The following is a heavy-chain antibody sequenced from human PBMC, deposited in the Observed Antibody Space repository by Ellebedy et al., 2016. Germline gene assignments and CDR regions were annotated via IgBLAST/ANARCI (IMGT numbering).Heavy chain of an antibody. V-gene: IGHV4-31*03. CDR2: VYYSGST. J-gene: IGHJ4*02. D-gene: IGHD3-10*01. CDR3: ARDEGGSGSLSY. CDR1: GGSISSGAFH. Sequence: SETLSLTCTVSGGSISSGAFHWTWIRQQPGKGLEWIGNVYYSGSTYYKPSLKSRITISLDTSKNQFSLRLSSVTAADTAVYYCARDEGGSGSLSYWGQGTLVTVSS.